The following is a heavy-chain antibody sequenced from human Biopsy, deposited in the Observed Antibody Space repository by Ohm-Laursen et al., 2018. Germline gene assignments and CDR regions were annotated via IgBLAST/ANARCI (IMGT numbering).Heavy chain of an antibody. D-gene: IGHD3-16*02. CDR2: ISPTSGGT. Sequence: ASVKVSCKASGYTFTDYFLHWVRQAPGPGPEWMGWISPTSGGTNYAQKFQGRVSMIRHTSATTGYMELSSLRSDDTAVYYCARDIMNPIGGLVARSDVFDVWGQGTTVTVSS. CDR1: GYTFTDYF. CDR3: ARDIMNPIGGLVARSDVFDV. J-gene: IGHJ3*01. V-gene: IGHV1-2*02.